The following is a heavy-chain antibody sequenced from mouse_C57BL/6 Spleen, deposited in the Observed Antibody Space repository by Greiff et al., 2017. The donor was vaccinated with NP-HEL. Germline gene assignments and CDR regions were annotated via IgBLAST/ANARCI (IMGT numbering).Heavy chain of an antibody. V-gene: IGHV1-55*01. CDR1: GYTFTSYW. D-gene: IGHD1-1*01. CDR2: IYPGSGST. J-gene: IGHJ1*03. Sequence: QVQLQQPGAELVKPGASVKMSCKASGYTFTSYWITWVKQRPGQGLEWIGDIYPGSGSTNYNEKFKSKATLTVDTSSSTAYMQLSSLTSEDSAVYYGARGVTTVVVPYWYFDVWGTGTTVTVSS. CDR3: ARGVTTVVVPYWYFDV.